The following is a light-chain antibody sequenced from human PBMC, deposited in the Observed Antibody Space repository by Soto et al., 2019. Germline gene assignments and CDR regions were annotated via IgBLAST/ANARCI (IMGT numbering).Light chain of an antibody. V-gene: IGKV1-12*01. CDR1: HGISSW. J-gene: IGKJ4*01. CDR2: AAS. Sequence: DIQITQSPSSVSASVGDKVTITCRASHGISSWLAWYQQKPGQAPKPLIYAASSLQSGVPSRFSGSGSGTDFTLTISSLQPEDFATYYCQQAHSFPRTFGGGTKVEIK. CDR3: QQAHSFPRT.